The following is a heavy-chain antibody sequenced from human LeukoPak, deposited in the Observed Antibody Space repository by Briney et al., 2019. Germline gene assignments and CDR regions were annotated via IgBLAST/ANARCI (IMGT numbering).Heavy chain of an antibody. CDR2: IKKDGSEK. CDR1: GFTFSYYW. V-gene: IGHV3-7*05. D-gene: IGHD3-10*01. CDR3: ARLYGSGRPPGFLPNHYYFDY. J-gene: IGHJ4*02. Sequence: GGSLRLSCAASGFTFSYYWMSWVRQGPGKGLEWVANIKKDGSEKYYVDSVKGRFTISRDNAKNSLFLQMNSLRAEDTAVYYCARLYGSGRPPGFLPNHYYFDYWGQGTLVTVSS.